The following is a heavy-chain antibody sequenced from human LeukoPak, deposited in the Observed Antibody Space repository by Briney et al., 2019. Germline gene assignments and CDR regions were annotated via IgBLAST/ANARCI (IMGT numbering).Heavy chain of an antibody. J-gene: IGHJ4*02. D-gene: IGHD3-10*01. Sequence: PGGSLRLSCAASGFTFSSYWMHLVRQAPGKGLVWVSRINSDGSSTSYADSVKGRFTISRDNAKNTLYLQMNSLRAEDTAVYYCARDPRYYYAGGYWGQGTLVTVSS. CDR2: INSDGSST. CDR1: GFTFSSYW. V-gene: IGHV3-74*01. CDR3: ARDPRYYYAGGY.